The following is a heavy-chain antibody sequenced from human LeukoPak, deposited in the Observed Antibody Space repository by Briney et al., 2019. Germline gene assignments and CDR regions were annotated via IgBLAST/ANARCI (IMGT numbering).Heavy chain of an antibody. CDR3: AKGEAISGWSAAFEI. CDR2: ISSSSSTI. CDR1: GFTFSSYS. Sequence: GGSLRLSCAASGFTFSSYSMNWVRQAPGKGLEWVSYISSSSSTIYYADSVKGRFTISRDNAKNSLYLQMNSLRGEDMALYYCAKGEAISGWSAAFEIWGQGTMVTASS. D-gene: IGHD6-19*01. V-gene: IGHV3-48*04. J-gene: IGHJ3*02.